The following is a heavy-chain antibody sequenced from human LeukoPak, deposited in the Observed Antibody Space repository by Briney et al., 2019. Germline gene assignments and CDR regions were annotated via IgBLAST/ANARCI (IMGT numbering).Heavy chain of an antibody. Sequence: PGGSLRLSCAASGFTFSNYGMHWVRQAPGKGLEWVAFIRYDGSNKYYADSVKGRFTISRDNSKNTLYLQMNSLRAEDTAVYYCARVLSIAAAGSWVNWFDPWGQGTLVTVSS. CDR1: GFTFSNYG. CDR3: ARVLSIAAAGSWVNWFDP. J-gene: IGHJ5*02. V-gene: IGHV3-30*02. CDR2: IRYDGSNK. D-gene: IGHD6-13*01.